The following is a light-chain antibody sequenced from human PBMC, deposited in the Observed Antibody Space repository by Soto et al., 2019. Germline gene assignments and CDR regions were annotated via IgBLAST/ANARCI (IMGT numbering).Light chain of an antibody. CDR1: QSVNRW. V-gene: IGKV1-5*03. CDR2: ETS. J-gene: IGKJ1*01. CDR3: QQYNSYSWT. Sequence: DIRMTQSPSTLSASVENRVTITCRAGQSVNRWLAWYQQKPGKAPKLRIYETSSLESGVPSRFGGSGSGTEFTLTISCLQPDDFAIYYCQQYNSYSWTFGQGTKVDIK.